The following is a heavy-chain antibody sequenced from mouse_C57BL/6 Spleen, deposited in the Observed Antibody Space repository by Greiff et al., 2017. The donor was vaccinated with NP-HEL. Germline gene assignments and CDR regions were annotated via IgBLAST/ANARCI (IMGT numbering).Heavy chain of an antibody. CDR2: IYPSDSET. D-gene: IGHD4-1*01. CDR1: GYTFTSYW. CDR3: ARRRANWGFDY. V-gene: IGHV1-61*01. Sequence: QVQLQQPGAELVRPGSSVKLSCKASGYTFTSYWMDWVKQRPGQGLEWIGNIYPSDSETHYNQKFKDKATLTVDKSSSTAYMQLSSLTSEDSAVYYCARRRANWGFDYWGQGTTLTVSS. J-gene: IGHJ2*01.